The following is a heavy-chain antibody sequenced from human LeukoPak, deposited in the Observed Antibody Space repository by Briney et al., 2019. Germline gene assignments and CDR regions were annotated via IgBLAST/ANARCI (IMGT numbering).Heavy chain of an antibody. CDR3: ARSRIRDYVWGSYRHNDAFDI. J-gene: IGHJ3*02. CDR1: GFTVSSNF. Sequence: GGSLRLSCAASGFTVSSNFMTWVRQAPGKGLEWVSYISSSSSTIYYADSVKGRFTISRDNAKNSLYLQMNSLRDEDTAVYYCARSRIRDYVWGSYRHNDAFDIWGQGTMVTVSS. CDR2: ISSSSSTI. V-gene: IGHV3-48*02. D-gene: IGHD3-16*02.